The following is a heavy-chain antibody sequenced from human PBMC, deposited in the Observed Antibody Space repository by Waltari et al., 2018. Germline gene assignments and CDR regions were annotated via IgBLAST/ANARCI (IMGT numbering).Heavy chain of an antibody. D-gene: IGHD1-26*01. V-gene: IGHV3-49*03. CDR1: GFTFGDYA. J-gene: IGHJ4*02. CDR3: SVVGARNYTSFDY. Sequence: EVQVVESGGGLVQPGRSLRLSCRGSGFTFGDYAMSWFRQAPGKGLEWVGFIRSQSYGGTTGSAASVRGRFIVSRDDSKSIAYLQLNSLKSEDTAMYYCSVVGARNYTSFDYWGQGTLVTVSS. CDR2: IRSQSYGGTT.